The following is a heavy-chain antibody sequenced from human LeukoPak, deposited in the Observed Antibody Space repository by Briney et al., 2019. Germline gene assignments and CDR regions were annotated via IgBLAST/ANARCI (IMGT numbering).Heavy chain of an antibody. V-gene: IGHV3-48*03. CDR1: GFTFSSYG. J-gene: IGHJ4*02. CDR3: ARCSSGWYGGYYFDY. CDR2: ISSSGSTI. Sequence: GGSLRLSCAASGFTFSSYGMNWVRQAPGKGLEWVSYISSSGSTIYYADSVKGRFTISRDNAKNSLYLQMNSLRAVDTAVYYCARCSSGWYGGYYFDYWGQGTLVTVSS. D-gene: IGHD6-19*01.